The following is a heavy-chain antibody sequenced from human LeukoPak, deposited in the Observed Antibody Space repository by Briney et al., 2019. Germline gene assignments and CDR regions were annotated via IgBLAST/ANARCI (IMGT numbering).Heavy chain of an antibody. CDR2: INPNSGGT. D-gene: IGHD3-10*01. Sequence: ASVKVSCKASGYTFTGYYMHWVRQAPGQGLEWMGWINPNSGGTNYAQKFQGRVTMTRDTSISTAYMELSRLRSDDTAVYYCARDQNVYIVRGVIITPNYWGQGTLVTVYS. V-gene: IGHV1-2*02. CDR1: GYTFTGYY. J-gene: IGHJ4*02. CDR3: ARDQNVYIVRGVIITPNY.